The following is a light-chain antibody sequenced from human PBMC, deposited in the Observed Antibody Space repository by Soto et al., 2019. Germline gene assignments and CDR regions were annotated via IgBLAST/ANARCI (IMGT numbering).Light chain of an antibody. CDR1: NIGSKS. J-gene: IGLJ1*01. Sequence: ELTQPPSVSVAPGQTARITCGGNNIGSKSVHWYQQKPGQAPVLVVYDDSDWPSGIPERFSGSNSGNTATLTISRVEAGDEADYYCQVWDSSSDHSYVFGTGTKVTVL. CDR3: QVWDSSSDHSYV. CDR2: DDS. V-gene: IGLV3-21*02.